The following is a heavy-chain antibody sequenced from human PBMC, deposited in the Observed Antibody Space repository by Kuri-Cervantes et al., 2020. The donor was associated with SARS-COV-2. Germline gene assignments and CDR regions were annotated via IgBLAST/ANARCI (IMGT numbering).Heavy chain of an antibody. CDR3: AHQGVLLGWVLYGGDTYTSREYSDY. V-gene: IGHV2-5*01. CDR1: GFSLSTSGAG. J-gene: IGHJ4*02. D-gene: IGHD3-3*01. CDR2: IYWNDDR. Sequence: SGPTLVKPTQTLTLTCTFSGFSLSTSGAGVGWIRQPPAKALEWLAFIYWNDDRHYSPSLQNRLTITKDTSKNQVVLTMTNMDPVDTATYYCAHQGVLLGWVLYGGDTYTSREYSDYWGQGTLVTVSS.